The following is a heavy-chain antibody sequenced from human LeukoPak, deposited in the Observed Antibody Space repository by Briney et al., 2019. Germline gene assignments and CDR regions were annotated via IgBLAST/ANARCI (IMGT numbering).Heavy chain of an antibody. CDR2: ITTSDGNT. J-gene: IGHJ4*02. V-gene: IGHV3-23*01. CDR1: GFTFSSYW. D-gene: IGHD7-27*01. Sequence: GGSLRLSCAASGFTFSSYWMSWVRQAPGKGLEWVSTITTSDGNTYYADSVKGRFTVSRDNSKNTLYLQMNSLRAEDTAVYYCAKDGGLWVSAHWGDSWGRGTLVTVSS. CDR3: AKDGGLWVSAHWGDS.